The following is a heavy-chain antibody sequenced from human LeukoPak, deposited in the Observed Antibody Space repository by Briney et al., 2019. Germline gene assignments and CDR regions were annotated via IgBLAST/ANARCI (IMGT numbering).Heavy chain of an antibody. V-gene: IGHV4-34*01. D-gene: IGHD3-9*01. CDR3: ANTYYDILTGYYDAFDI. CDR1: GGSFSGYY. Sequence: LETLSLTCAVYGGSFSGYYWSWIRQPPGKGLEWIGEINHSGSTNYNPSLKSRVTISVDTSKNQFSLKLSSVTAADTAVYYCANTYYDILTGYYDAFDIWGQGTMVTVSS. CDR2: INHSGST. J-gene: IGHJ3*02.